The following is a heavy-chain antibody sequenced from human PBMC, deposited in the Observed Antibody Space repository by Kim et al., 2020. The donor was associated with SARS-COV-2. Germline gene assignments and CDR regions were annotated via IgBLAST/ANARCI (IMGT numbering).Heavy chain of an antibody. CDR3: ARVHVLLWFGGAFDI. CDR1: GYTFTSYA. V-gene: IGHV7-4-1*02. Sequence: ASVKVSCKASGYTFTSYAMNGGRQAHGQGLYRMGGINTNTGNPTEAQGFTGRFCLSLDTSVSPAYLQISSLKAEDTAVYYCARVHVLLWFGGAFDIWGQGTMVAVSS. J-gene: IGHJ3*02. D-gene: IGHD3-10*01. CDR2: INTNTGNP.